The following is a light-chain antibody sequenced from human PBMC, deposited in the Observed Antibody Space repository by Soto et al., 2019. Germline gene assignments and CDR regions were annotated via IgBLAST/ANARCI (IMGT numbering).Light chain of an antibody. Sequence: EIVMTQSPATLSVSPGARATLSCRGSQSISSKLAWYQQKPGQAPRLVIYDTYIRATGIPARFSGSGSGTEFTLTISSLQSEDFGVYYCQQYNNWFSITFGQGTRLEIK. CDR3: QQYNNWFSIT. CDR1: QSISSK. J-gene: IGKJ5*01. CDR2: DTY. V-gene: IGKV3-15*01.